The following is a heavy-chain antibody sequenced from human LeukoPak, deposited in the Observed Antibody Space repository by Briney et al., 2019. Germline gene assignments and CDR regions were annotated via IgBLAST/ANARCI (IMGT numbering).Heavy chain of an antibody. D-gene: IGHD1-26*01. CDR3: ARGYGWSEGFDY. CDR2: MYPNSGNT. V-gene: IGHV1-8*03. J-gene: IGHJ4*02. CDR1: GGTFSSYA. Sequence: GASVKVSCKASGGTFSSYAISWVRQAPGQGLEWMGWMYPNSGNTGYAQKFQGRVTITRNTSISTAYMELSSLRSEDTAVYYCARGYGWSEGFDYWGQGTLVTVSS.